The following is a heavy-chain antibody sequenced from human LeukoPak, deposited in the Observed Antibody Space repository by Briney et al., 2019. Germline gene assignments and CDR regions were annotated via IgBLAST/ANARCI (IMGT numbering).Heavy chain of an antibody. V-gene: IGHV1-18*01. CDR3: ARRVGDIVLMVYANWFDP. J-gene: IGHJ5*02. Sequence: GASVKVSCKASGYTFTTFGLSWVRQAPGQGLEWMGWINAYNFKVIYSQKFQGRVTMTTDTSTSTAYMELRSLRSEDTAVYYCARRVGDIVLMVYANWFDPWGQGTLVTVSS. CDR1: GYTFTTFG. D-gene: IGHD2-8*01. CDR2: INAYNFKV.